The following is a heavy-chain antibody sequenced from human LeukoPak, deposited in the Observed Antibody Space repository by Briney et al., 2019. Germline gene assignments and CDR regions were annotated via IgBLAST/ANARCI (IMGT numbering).Heavy chain of an antibody. V-gene: IGHV4-59*01. J-gene: IGHJ6*02. Sequence: SETLSLTCTVSGGSISRYYWSWIRQPPGKGLESIGYIYFSGATNYNPSLKSRVTISVDTSKNQFSLKLSSVTAADTAVYYCAREDPQTTVPEGLDVWGQGTTVIVSS. CDR1: GGSISRYY. CDR2: IYFSGAT. CDR3: AREDPQTTVPEGLDV. D-gene: IGHD4-17*01.